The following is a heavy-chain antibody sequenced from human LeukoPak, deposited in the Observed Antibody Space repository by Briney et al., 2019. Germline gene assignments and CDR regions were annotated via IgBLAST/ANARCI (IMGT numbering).Heavy chain of an antibody. Sequence: GGSLRLSCAASGFTFSSYTMNWVRQAPGKGLEWVSYISSSSSTIYYTDSVKGRFTISRDNAKNSLYLQMNSLRAEDTAVYYCARAPQYYGSGVIDYWGQGTLVTVSS. J-gene: IGHJ4*02. CDR1: GFTFSSYT. D-gene: IGHD3-10*01. CDR2: ISSSSSTI. CDR3: ARAPQYYGSGVIDY. V-gene: IGHV3-48*04.